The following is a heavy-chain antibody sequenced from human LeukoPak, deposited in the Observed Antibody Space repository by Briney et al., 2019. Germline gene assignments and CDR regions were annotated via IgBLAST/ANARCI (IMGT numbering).Heavy chain of an antibody. CDR3: AKGKWGLTRNNFDV. J-gene: IGHJ3*01. Sequence: GWSLRLSCTASGLSFSDYSMNWVRQAPGNGLEWVSYISSTGNPRHYAESVEGRFTFSRGNAKNYLYLQMNSLRAEDTAVYYCAKGKWGLTRNNFDVWGQGTMVTVSS. D-gene: IGHD3-9*01. V-gene: IGHV3-48*01. CDR1: GLSFSDYS. CDR2: ISSTGNPR.